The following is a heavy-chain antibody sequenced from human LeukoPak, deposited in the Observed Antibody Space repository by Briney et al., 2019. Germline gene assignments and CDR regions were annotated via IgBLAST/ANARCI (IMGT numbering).Heavy chain of an antibody. D-gene: IGHD4-23*01. V-gene: IGHV1-18*01. Sequence: ASVKVSCKASGYTFTSYGISWVRQAPGQGLEWMGWISAYNGNTNYAQKLQGRVTMTTDTSTSTAYMELRSLRSDDTAVYYCARDEYGGNEESWFDPWGQGTLVTVSS. CDR2: ISAYNGNT. CDR3: ARDEYGGNEESWFDP. J-gene: IGHJ5*02. CDR1: GYTFTSYG.